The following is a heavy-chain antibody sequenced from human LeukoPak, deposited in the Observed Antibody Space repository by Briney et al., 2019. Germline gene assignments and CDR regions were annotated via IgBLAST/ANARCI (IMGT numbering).Heavy chain of an antibody. CDR2: IYSGGST. J-gene: IGHJ4*02. CDR1: GFTFSSYA. D-gene: IGHD4-17*01. V-gene: IGHV3-53*01. Sequence: GGSLRLSCAASGFTFSSYAMSWVRQAPGKGLEWVSVIYSGGSTYYADSVKGRFTISRDNSKNTLYLQMNSLRAEDTAVYYCARDSNGERPLDYWGQGTLVTVSS. CDR3: ARDSNGERPLDY.